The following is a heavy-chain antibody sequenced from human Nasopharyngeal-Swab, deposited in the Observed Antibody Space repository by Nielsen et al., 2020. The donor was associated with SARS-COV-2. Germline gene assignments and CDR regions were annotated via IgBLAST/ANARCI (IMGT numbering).Heavy chain of an antibody. D-gene: IGHD3-3*01. CDR1: GFTFNNYN. Sequence: GGFLRLSFAALGFTFNNYNFNWVRQAPGKGLEWVSSISSSSSYIYYADSVKGRFTISRDNAKNSLYLQMNSLRAEDTAVYYCARDGLDYDFWSAYFMDVWGQGTTVTVSS. J-gene: IGHJ6*02. CDR2: ISSSSSYI. V-gene: IGHV3-21*01. CDR3: ARDGLDYDFWSAYFMDV.